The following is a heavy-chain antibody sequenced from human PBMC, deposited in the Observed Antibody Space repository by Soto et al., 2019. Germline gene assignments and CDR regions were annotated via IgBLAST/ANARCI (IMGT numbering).Heavy chain of an antibody. J-gene: IGHJ4*02. CDR1: GFTFSSYW. D-gene: IGHD5-12*01. Sequence: GSLRLSCAASGFTFSSYWMSWVRQAPGKGLEWVANIKQDGSEKYYVDSVKGRFTISRDNAKNSLYLQMNSLRAEDTAVYYCAREYSGYDSGFDYWGQGTLVTVSS. V-gene: IGHV3-7*05. CDR2: IKQDGSEK. CDR3: AREYSGYDSGFDY.